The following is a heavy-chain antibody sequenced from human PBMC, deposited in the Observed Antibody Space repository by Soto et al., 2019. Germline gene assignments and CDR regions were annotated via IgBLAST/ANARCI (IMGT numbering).Heavy chain of an antibody. Sequence: PGGSLRLSCAASGFTFDDYAMHWVRQAPGKGLEWVSGISWNSGSIGYADTVKDRFTISRDNAKNSLYLQMNSLRAEYTALYYCAKDSGSYSYYYYGMDVWGQGTTVTVSS. V-gene: IGHV3-9*01. CDR3: AKDSGSYSYYYYGMDV. CDR2: ISWNSGSI. J-gene: IGHJ6*02. CDR1: GFTFDDYA. D-gene: IGHD1-26*01.